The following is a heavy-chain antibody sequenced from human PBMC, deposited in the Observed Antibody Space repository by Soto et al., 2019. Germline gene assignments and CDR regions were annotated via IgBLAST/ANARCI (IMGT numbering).Heavy chain of an antibody. J-gene: IGHJ6*02. V-gene: IGHV4-59*01. Sequence: ETLSLTCTVSGGSISSYYWSWIRQPPGKGLEWIGYIYYSGSTNYNPSLKSRVTISVDTSKNQFSLKLSSVTAADTAVYYCARDYGSGSYYNYYYYGMDVWGQGTTVNVS. CDR1: GGSISSYY. D-gene: IGHD3-10*01. CDR2: IYYSGST. CDR3: ARDYGSGSYYNYYYYGMDV.